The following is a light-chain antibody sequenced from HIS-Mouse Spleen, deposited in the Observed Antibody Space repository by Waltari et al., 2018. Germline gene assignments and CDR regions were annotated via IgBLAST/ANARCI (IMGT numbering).Light chain of an antibody. J-gene: IGLJ2*01. CDR3: YSTDSSGNHRV. CDR1: ALQKKY. V-gene: IGLV3-10*01. Sequence: SYELTQPPSVSVSPGQTARITCSGAALQKKYAYWYQHKSGQAPVLVIYEDSKRPSGIPERFSGSSSGTMATLTISGAQVEDEADYYCYSTDSSGNHRVFGGGTKLTVL. CDR2: EDS.